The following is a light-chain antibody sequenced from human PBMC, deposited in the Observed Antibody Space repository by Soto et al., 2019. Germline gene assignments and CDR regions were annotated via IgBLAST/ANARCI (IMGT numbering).Light chain of an antibody. Sequence: DIQMTQSPSTLSASVGDRVTITCRASQTLSNWLAWYQQKPGKAPKLLIYDASSLHSGAPSRFSGSGSGAEFTLTISSLQPDDFATEWCQQYESLPFTFGPGTKV. CDR2: DAS. CDR3: QQYESLPFT. J-gene: IGKJ3*01. CDR1: QTLSNW. V-gene: IGKV1-5*01.